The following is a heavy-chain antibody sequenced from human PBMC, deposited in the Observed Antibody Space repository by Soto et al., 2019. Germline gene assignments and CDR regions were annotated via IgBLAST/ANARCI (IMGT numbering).Heavy chain of an antibody. CDR2: ISSSSSYI. D-gene: IGHD3-22*01. J-gene: IGHJ4*02. V-gene: IGHV3-21*01. CDR3: ARVLFITMIAKGPFDY. CDR1: GFTFSSYS. Sequence: PGGSLRLSCAASGFTFSSYSMNWVRQAPGKGLEWVSSISSSSSYIYYADSVKGRFTISRDNAKNSLYLQMNSLGAEDTAVYYCARVLFITMIAKGPFDYWGQGTLVTVSS.